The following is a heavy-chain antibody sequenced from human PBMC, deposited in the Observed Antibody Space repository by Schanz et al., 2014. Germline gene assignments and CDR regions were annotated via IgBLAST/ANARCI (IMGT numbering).Heavy chain of an antibody. V-gene: IGHV3-48*01. CDR3: ARGEPAYYCDD. Sequence: EVQLLESGGGLVQPGGSLRLSCAASGFTFSSYAMTWVRQAPGMGLEWVSYINNSSSTRYYADSVKGRFTISRDNAKNTVHLQMNSLRAEDAAVYCGARGEPAYYCDDGGQGTLVTVSS. J-gene: IGHJ4*02. CDR1: GFTFSSYA. CDR2: INNSSSTR.